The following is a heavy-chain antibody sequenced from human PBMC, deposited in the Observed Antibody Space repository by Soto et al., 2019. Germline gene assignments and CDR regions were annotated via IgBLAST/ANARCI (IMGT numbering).Heavy chain of an antibody. CDR2: INPSGGST. D-gene: IGHD3-3*01. V-gene: IGHV1-46*01. CDR3: ARERKDFWSGYWSPDAFDI. J-gene: IGHJ3*02. Sequence: ASVKVSCKASGYTFTSYYMHWVRQAPGQGLEWMGIINPSGGSTSYAQRFQGRVTMTRDTSTGTVYMELSSLRSEDTAVYYCARERKDFWSGYWSPDAFDIWGQGTMVTVSS. CDR1: GYTFTSYY.